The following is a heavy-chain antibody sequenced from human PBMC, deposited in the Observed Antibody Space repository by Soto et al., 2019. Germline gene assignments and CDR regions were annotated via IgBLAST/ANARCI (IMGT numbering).Heavy chain of an antibody. V-gene: IGHV3-21*01. D-gene: IGHD2-2*01. CDR3: ARDSEPHCSSTTCSFHYYYGMDV. CDR1: GFTFSNYS. CDR2: LSSSSSYI. Sequence: EVQLVESGGGLVKPGGALRLSCVASGFTFSNYSMNWVRQAPGKGLEWVSSLSSSSSYIYYADSVKGRFTISRENAKNSLYLQMDSLRAEDTAVYYCARDSEPHCSSTTCSFHYYYGMDVWGQGTTATVSS. J-gene: IGHJ6*02.